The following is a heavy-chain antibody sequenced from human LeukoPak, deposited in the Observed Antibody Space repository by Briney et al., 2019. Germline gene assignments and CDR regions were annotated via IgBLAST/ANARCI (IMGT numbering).Heavy chain of an antibody. CDR2: FYTSGNT. V-gene: IGHV4-4*09. CDR1: GTSITPYS. CDR3: ARHRAEMATITDDTFDM. D-gene: IGHD5-24*01. Sequence: SETLSLTCSVSGTSITPYSWSWIRQPPGRGLEWIGYFYTSGNTHQNPSLKSRVAMSIDASKNQFSLRLSSMTAADTAVYYCARHRAEMATITDDTFDMWGQGTMVTVSS. J-gene: IGHJ3*02.